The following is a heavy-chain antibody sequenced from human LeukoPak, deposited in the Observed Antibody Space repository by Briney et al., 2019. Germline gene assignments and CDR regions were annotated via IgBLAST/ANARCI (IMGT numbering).Heavy chain of an antibody. Sequence: GASVKVSCKVSGYTLTALSMHWVRQAPVKGLEWMGSFDPEDGETIYAQKFQGRVTMTEDTSTDTAFMELNSLRSEDTAIYYCAVGSVSFGDYWGQGTLVTVSS. J-gene: IGHJ4*02. CDR2: FDPEDGET. CDR1: GYTLTALS. D-gene: IGHD3-16*01. CDR3: AVGSVSFGDY. V-gene: IGHV1-24*01.